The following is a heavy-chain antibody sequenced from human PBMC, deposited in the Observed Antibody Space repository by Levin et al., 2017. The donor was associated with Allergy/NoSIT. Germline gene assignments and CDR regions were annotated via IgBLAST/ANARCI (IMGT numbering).Heavy chain of an antibody. D-gene: IGHD6-19*01. CDR2: ISSSGGDT. V-gene: IGHV3-23*01. Sequence: GGSLRLSCAASGFTFSTYAMSWVRQAPGKGLEWVSAISSSGGDTYYADSVKGRFTISRDNSKNTLYLQMNSLRAEDTAVYFCAKTSGWSYYYGMDVWGQGTTVTVSS. CDR1: GFTFSTYA. J-gene: IGHJ6*02. CDR3: AKTSGWSYYYGMDV.